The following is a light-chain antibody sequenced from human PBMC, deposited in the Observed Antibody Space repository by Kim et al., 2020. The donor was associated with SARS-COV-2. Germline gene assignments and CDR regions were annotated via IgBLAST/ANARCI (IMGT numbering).Light chain of an antibody. CDR1: KLGDKY. Sequence: SYELTQPPSVSVSPGQTASITCSGDKLGDKYACWYQQKPGQSPVLVIYQNNNRPSGIPERFSGSNSGNTATLTISGTQAMDEGDYYCQAWDSGTAVFGGGTQLTVL. CDR3: QAWDSGTAV. V-gene: IGLV3-1*01. CDR2: QNN. J-gene: IGLJ2*01.